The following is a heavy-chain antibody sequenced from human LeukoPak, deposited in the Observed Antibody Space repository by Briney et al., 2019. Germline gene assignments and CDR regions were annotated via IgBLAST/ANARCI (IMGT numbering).Heavy chain of an antibody. Sequence: SETLPLTCAVYGVSFSGYYWSWIREPPGKGLEWIGEINHSRSTNYNPSLKSRVAISVDTSKNQFSLKLSSVTAADTAVYYCARGPGFNILWFGERYYGMDVWGQGTTVTVSS. D-gene: IGHD3-10*01. J-gene: IGHJ6*02. CDR2: INHSRST. CDR1: GVSFSGYY. CDR3: ARGPGFNILWFGERYYGMDV. V-gene: IGHV4-34*01.